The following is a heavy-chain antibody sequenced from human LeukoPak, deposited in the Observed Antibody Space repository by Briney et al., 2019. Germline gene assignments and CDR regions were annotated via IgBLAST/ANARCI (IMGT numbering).Heavy chain of an antibody. CDR2: INHSGST. CDR3: ARASYLRYFGAFDY. V-gene: IGHV4-34*01. Sequence: PSETLSLTCAVYGGSFSGYYWSWIRQPPGKGLEWIGEINHSGSTNYNPSLKSRVTISVDTSKNQFSLKLGSVTAADTAVYYCARASYLRYFGAFDYWGQGTLVTVSS. CDR1: GGSFSGYY. D-gene: IGHD3-9*01. J-gene: IGHJ4*02.